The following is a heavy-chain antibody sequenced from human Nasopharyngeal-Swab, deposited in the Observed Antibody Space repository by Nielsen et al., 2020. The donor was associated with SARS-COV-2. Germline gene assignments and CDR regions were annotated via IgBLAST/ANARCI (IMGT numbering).Heavy chain of an antibody. V-gene: IGHV4-4*07. J-gene: IGHJ4*02. D-gene: IGHD6-6*01. CDR2: IHTSGSS. CDR3: ARDSSSSPLGY. CDR1: GGSFSGYY. Sequence: SETLSLTCAVYGGSFSGYYWSWIRQPAGKGLEWIGRIHTSGSSYYNPSLKSRVTISLDTSKNHFSLKLNSVTAADTTVYYCARDSSSSPLGYWGQRTLVTVSS.